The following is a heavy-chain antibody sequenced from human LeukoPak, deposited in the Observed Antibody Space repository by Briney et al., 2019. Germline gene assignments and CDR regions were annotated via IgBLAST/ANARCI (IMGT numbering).Heavy chain of an antibody. D-gene: IGHD3-9*01. Sequence: SETLSLTCTVSGGSISSGGYYWSWIRQHPGKGLEWIGYIYYSGSTYYNPSLKSRATISVDTSKNQFSLKLSSVTAADTAVYYCARELRDFDWLLLDYWGQGTLVTVSS. CDR2: IYYSGST. J-gene: IGHJ4*02. CDR3: ARELRDFDWLLLDY. CDR1: GGSISSGGYY. V-gene: IGHV4-31*03.